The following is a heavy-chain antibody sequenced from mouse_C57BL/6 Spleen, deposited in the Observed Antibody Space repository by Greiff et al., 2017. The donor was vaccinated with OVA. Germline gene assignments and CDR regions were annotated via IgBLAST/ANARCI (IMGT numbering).Heavy chain of an antibody. D-gene: IGHD2-4*01. CDR3: TRSGDYDVGYYFDY. Sequence: VQLQQSGAELVRPGASVTLSCKASGYTFTDYEMHWVKQTPVHGLEWIGAIDPETGGTAYNQKFKGKAILTADKSSSTAYMELRSLTSEDSAVYYCTRSGDYDVGYYFDYWGQGTTLTVSS. CDR2: IDPETGGT. J-gene: IGHJ2*01. V-gene: IGHV1-15*01. CDR1: GYTFTDYE.